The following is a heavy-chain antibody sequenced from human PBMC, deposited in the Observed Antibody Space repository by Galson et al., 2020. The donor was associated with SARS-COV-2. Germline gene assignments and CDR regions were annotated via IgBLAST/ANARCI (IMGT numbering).Heavy chain of an antibody. Sequence: TGGSLRRSCAASGFTFSSHGMHWVRQAPGKGLEWVALVSYDGSNKYYAHSVKGRFTISRDNSNSTQYLQMSSLTTEDTAVYYCAAAGTGSVDYWGQGILVTVSS. CDR3: AAAGTGSVDY. V-gene: IGHV3-30*03. CDR2: VSYDGSNK. J-gene: IGHJ4*02. D-gene: IGHD6-19*01. CDR1: GFTFSSHG.